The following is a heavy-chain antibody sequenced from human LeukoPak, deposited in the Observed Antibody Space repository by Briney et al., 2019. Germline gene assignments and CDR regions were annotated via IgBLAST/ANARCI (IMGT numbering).Heavy chain of an antibody. CDR2: ISSSSSYI. CDR3: ARDREVAFNPMDV. CDR1: GFTFSSYS. J-gene: IGHJ6*02. V-gene: IGHV3-21*01. D-gene: IGHD1-14*01. Sequence: GGSLRLSCAASGFTFSSYSMNWVRQAPGKGLGWVSSISSSSSYIYYADSVKGRFTISRDNAKNSLYLQMNSLRAEDTAVYYCARDREVAFNPMDVWGQGTTVTVSS.